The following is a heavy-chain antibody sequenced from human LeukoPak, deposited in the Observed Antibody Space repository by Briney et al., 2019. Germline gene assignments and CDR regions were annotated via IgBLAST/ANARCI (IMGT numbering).Heavy chain of an antibody. D-gene: IGHD3-3*01. V-gene: IGHV3-30*18. J-gene: IGHJ4*02. CDR1: GFTSSSYA. CDR2: ISYDGSKK. Sequence: TGGSLRLSCAASGFTSSSYAMHRGRQAPGKGLEWVAAISYDGSKKYYADSVKGRFTISRDNSKNTLYLQMNSLRAEDTAVYYCAKEYYDLWSGYYGRRGYYFDYWGQGTLVTVSS. CDR3: AKEYYDLWSGYYGRRGYYFDY.